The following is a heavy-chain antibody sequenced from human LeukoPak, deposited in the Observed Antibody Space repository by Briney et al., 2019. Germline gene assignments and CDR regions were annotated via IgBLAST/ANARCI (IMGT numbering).Heavy chain of an antibody. CDR2: IMPLFGTA. D-gene: IGHD3-3*01. J-gene: IGHJ4*02. CDR3: ARPSGGDFWSGYYNY. Sequence: ASVKVSCKTSGGTFNNSAISWVRQAPGQGLEWLGGIMPLFGTAGYAQKFQGRVTITKDESTRTVYLELSSLRSEDTAVYYCARPSGGDFWSGYYNYWGQGTLVTVSS. V-gene: IGHV1-69*05. CDR1: GGTFNNSA.